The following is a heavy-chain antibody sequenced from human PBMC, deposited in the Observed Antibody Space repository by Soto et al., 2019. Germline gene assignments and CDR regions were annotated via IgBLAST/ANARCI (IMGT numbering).Heavy chain of an antibody. CDR2: IVVGSGNT. V-gene: IGHV1-58*01. Sequence: QMQLVQSGPEVKKPGTSVKVSCKASVFTFTSSAVQWVRQARGQRLECIGWIVVGSGNTNYAQKFQERVTTTRDMSTSTAYMELSSLRSEDTAVYYCAAEKGRREDGSSTSGPLRCDPGGQGTLVTVSS. CDR1: VFTFTSSA. J-gene: IGHJ5*02. D-gene: IGHD2-2*01. CDR3: AAEKGRREDGSSTSGPLRCDP.